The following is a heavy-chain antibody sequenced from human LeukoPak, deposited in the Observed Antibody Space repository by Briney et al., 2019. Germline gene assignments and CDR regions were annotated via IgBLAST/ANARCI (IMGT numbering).Heavy chain of an antibody. CDR3: ARNWGTGYFDL. CDR1: GFTFSSYE. D-gene: IGHD7-27*01. CDR2: IYSGGST. Sequence: PGGSLRLSCAASGFTFSSYEMNWVRQAPGKGLEWVSVIYSGGSTYYADSVKGRFTISRDNSKNTLYLQMNSLRAEDTAVYYCARNWGTGYFDLWGRGTLVTVSS. J-gene: IGHJ2*01. V-gene: IGHV3-53*01.